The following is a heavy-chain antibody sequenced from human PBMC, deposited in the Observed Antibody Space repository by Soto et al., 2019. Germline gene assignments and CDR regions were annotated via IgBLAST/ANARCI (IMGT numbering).Heavy chain of an antibody. CDR3: AKSKFLDLPGIRVFDY. Sequence: GGSLRLSCGASGFTFSTNAMSWVRQAPGKGLEWVSAISAESRTIYYADSVKGRFTISRDNSKSTLFLQMNSLRAEDTAVYYCAKSKFLDLPGIRVFDYWGQGTLVTVSS. J-gene: IGHJ4*02. CDR2: ISAESRTI. D-gene: IGHD3-3*01. CDR1: GFTFSTNA. V-gene: IGHV3-23*01.